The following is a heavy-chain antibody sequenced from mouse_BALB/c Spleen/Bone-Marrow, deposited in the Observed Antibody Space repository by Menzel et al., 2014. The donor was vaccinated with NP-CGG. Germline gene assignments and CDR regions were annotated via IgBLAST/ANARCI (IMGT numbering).Heavy chain of an antibody. CDR2: IHPGEGDT. CDR1: GYAFSGYW. D-gene: IGHD2-1*01. Sequence: VMLVESGAELVRPGSSVKISCKASGYAFSGYWMNWVKQRPGQGLEWIGQIHPGEGDTNYNGKFKVKATLTADKSSSTANTQLSSLTSEGSAVYFCARGGIYYGNSQFAYWGRGTLVTVSA. J-gene: IGHJ3*01. CDR3: ARGGIYYGNSQFAY. V-gene: IGHV1-80*01.